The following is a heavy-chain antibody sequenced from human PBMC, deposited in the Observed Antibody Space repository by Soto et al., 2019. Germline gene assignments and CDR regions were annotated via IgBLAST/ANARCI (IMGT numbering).Heavy chain of an antibody. CDR2: FSGYDHRT. V-gene: IGHV1-18*01. J-gene: IGHJ5*02. D-gene: IGHD1-26*01. CDR1: GYTFSNYG. Sequence: QLVQSGVEVKKPGASVRVSCKASGYTFSNYGISWVRQAPGHGLEWMGWFSGYDHRTNYAQRFQGRVTLTTDTSTNTSYMELSSLTSHDTAVYYCAREWEDIRIINCFDPWVQGTRVTVSS. CDR3: AREWEDIRIINCFDP.